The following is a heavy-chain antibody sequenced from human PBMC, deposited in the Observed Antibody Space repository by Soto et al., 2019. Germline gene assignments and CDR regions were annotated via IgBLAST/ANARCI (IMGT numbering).Heavy chain of an antibody. J-gene: IGHJ6*02. V-gene: IGHV4-59*01. CDR1: GGSISSYY. Sequence: SETLSLTCTVSGGSISSYYWSWIRQPPGKGLEWIGYTYNTGSTIYNPSLKSRVTISVDTSKNQFSLKLNSVTAADTAVYYCARDLWGYCGADCYPLDVWGQGTTVTVS. CDR2: TYNTGST. CDR3: ARDLWGYCGADCYPLDV. D-gene: IGHD2-21*02.